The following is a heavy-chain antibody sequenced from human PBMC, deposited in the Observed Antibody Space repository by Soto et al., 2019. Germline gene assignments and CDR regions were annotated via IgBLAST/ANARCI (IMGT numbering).Heavy chain of an antibody. CDR2: ISYDGSNK. D-gene: IGHD6-13*01. V-gene: IGHV3-30*03. CDR1: GFTFSSYG. CDR3: ARDRLSSWYGYYYYGMDV. J-gene: IGHJ6*02. Sequence: PGGSLRLSCAASGFTFSSYGMHWVRQAPGKGLEWVAVISYDGSNKYYADSVKGRFTISRDNSKNTLYLQMNSLRAEDTAVYYCARDRLSSWYGYYYYGMDVWGQGTTVTVSS.